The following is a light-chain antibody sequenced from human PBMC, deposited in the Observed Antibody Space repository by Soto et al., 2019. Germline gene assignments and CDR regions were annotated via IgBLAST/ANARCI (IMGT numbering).Light chain of an antibody. CDR2: DVN. CDR1: SSDVGGYNY. Sequence: QSALTQPRSVSGSPGQSVTISCTGTSSDVGGYNYVSWYQQHPGKAPKFMIYDVNKRPSGVPDRFSGSKSGNTASLTISGLQTEDEADYYCCSYAGRYTYVFGTGTKVTVL. V-gene: IGLV2-11*01. J-gene: IGLJ1*01. CDR3: CSYAGRYTYV.